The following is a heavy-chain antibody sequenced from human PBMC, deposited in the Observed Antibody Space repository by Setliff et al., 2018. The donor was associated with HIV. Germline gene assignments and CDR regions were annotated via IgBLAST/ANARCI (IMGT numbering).Heavy chain of an antibody. J-gene: IGHJ4*02. V-gene: IGHV7-4-1*02. CDR2: ISTNTGNP. CDR1: GYTFNNYA. D-gene: IGHD3-3*01. CDR3: ARDLKRPNSNFWGGYPIPFDS. Sequence: ASVKVSCKASGYTFNNYAMNWVRQAPGQGLELMGWISTNTGNPTYTQGFTGRFVFSLDTSVSTAYLQISSLKAEDTAVYFCARDLKRPNSNFWGGYPIPFDSWGQGTLVTVSS.